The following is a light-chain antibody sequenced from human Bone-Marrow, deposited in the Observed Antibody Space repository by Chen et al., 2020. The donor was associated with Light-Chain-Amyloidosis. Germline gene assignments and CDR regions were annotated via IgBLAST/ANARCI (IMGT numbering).Light chain of an antibody. CDR2: EVT. V-gene: IGLV2-14*01. J-gene: IGLJ1*01. CDR3: SSYTITNTLV. CDR1: SSDVGGDNH. Sequence: QSALTQPASVSGSPGQSITLSCTGTSSDVGGDNHVSWYQQHPDKAPKLMIYEVTNRPSWVPDRFSGSKSDNTVSLTISGLQTEDEADYFCSSYTITNTLVFGSGTRVTVL.